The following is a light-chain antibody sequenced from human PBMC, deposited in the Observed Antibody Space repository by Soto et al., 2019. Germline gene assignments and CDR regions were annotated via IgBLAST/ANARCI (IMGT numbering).Light chain of an antibody. V-gene: IGKV3-15*01. CDR1: QSVSSN. CDR3: QQHNNWPYT. J-gene: IGKJ2*01. Sequence: EIVMTQSPATLSVSPGERATLSCRASQSVSSNLAWYQQKPGQAPMLLIYGASTRATGIPARFSGSGSGTEFTLTIRGLQSEDFAVYYCQQHNNWPYTFGQGTKLEIK. CDR2: GAS.